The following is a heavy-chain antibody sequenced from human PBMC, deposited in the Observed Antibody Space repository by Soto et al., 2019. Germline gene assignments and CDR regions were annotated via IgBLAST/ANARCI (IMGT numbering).Heavy chain of an antibody. J-gene: IGHJ4*02. CDR3: AFCRDIYGAFCADFDY. CDR1: GYSVSSNSAA. CDR2: TYYRSKWYN. Sequence: PSQTLSLTCAISGYSVSSNSAAWNWIRQSPSRGLEWLGRTYYRSKWYNDYAVSVKSRITINPDPSKNQISLQLNSVTPEDTAVYYCAFCRDIYGAFCADFDYWGLGIQVTASS. D-gene: IGHD2-21*01. V-gene: IGHV6-1*01.